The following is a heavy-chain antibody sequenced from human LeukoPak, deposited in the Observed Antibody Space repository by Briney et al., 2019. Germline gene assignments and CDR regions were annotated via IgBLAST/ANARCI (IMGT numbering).Heavy chain of an antibody. V-gene: IGHV3-30*18. CDR1: GFTFRYSG. J-gene: IGHJ4*02. CDR3: AKSSCRGDCYSDY. Sequence: GRSLRLSCAASGFTFRYSGIHWVRQAPGKGLEWVATISYDGSNKYYADSVKGRFTISRDNSKNTLYLQMSSLRAEDTAVYYCAKSSCRGDCYSDYWGQGTLVTVSP. CDR2: ISYDGSNK. D-gene: IGHD2-21*02.